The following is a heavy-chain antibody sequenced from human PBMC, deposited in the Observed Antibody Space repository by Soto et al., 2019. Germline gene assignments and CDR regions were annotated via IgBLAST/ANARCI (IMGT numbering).Heavy chain of an antibody. CDR2: INHSGST. J-gene: IGHJ4*02. CDR3: ARGHENGRDFDY. Sequence: PSETLSLTCAVYGGSFSGYYWIWIRQPPGKGLEWIGEINHSGSTDYNPSLKSRVTISVDTSKNQFSLKLSSVTAADTAVYYCARGHENGRDFDYWGQGTLVTVSS. V-gene: IGHV4-34*01. CDR1: GGSFSGYY.